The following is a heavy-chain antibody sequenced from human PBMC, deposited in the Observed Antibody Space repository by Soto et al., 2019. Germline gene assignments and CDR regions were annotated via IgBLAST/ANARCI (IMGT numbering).Heavy chain of an antibody. CDR2: LLPSGTT. V-gene: IGHV4-4*02. CDR1: GDSISSPKW. D-gene: IGHD6-19*01. J-gene: IGHJ3*01. Sequence: QVQLQESGPGLVKPSGTLSLTCAVSGDSISSPKWWTWLRQPPGKGLEWIGDLLPSGTTNYNPSLMSRVTMSVDKPQNQFSLKLTSVNAADTAIYYCAYRTGWYRHDVWGQGTSVTVSS. CDR3: AYRTGWYRHDV.